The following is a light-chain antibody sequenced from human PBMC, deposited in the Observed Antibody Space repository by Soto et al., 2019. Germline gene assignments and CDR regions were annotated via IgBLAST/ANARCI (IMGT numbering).Light chain of an antibody. Sequence: EIVMTQSPATLSVSPGERATLSCRASQSVSSNLAWYQQKPGQAPRLLIYGASTRATGIPARFSGSGSGTQFTLTLSTLQSEDFSDYYCQQYNNWPRTFGQGTKVAIK. CDR2: GAS. J-gene: IGKJ1*01. CDR3: QQYNNWPRT. V-gene: IGKV3-15*01. CDR1: QSVSSN.